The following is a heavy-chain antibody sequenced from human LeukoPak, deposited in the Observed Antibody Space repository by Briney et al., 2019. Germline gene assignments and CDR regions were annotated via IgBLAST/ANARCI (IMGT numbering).Heavy chain of an antibody. J-gene: IGHJ4*02. V-gene: IGHV4-39*01. CDR2: IYYSGST. CDR1: GGSISSSSYY. D-gene: IGHD4-17*01. Sequence: PSETLSLTCSVSGGSISSSSYYWGWIRQPPGKGLEWIGSIYYSGSTYYNPSLKSRVTISVDTSKNQFSLKLRSVTAADTAVYNCATYGDYVYYFDYWGQGTLVTVSS. CDR3: ATYGDYVYYFDY.